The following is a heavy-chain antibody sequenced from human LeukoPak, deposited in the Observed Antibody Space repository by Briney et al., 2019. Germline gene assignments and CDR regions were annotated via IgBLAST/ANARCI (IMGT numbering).Heavy chain of an antibody. V-gene: IGHV3-23*01. CDR1: GFTFSSYA. CDR2: IRGSGGST. D-gene: IGHD2-2*01. J-gene: IGHJ4*02. Sequence: GGSLRLSCAASGFTFSSYAMSWFRKAPGRGLEWVSAIRGSGGSTYYADSVKGRFTISRDNSKNTLYLQMNSLRAEDTAVYYCAKAVVVVVPAARYYFDYWGQGTLVTVSS. CDR3: AKAVVVVVPAARYYFDY.